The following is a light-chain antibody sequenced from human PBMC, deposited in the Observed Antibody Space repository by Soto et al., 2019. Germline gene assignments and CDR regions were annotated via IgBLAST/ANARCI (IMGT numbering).Light chain of an antibody. CDR2: GAS. J-gene: IGKJ5*01. V-gene: IGKV3-20*01. Sequence: EIVLTQSPGTLSSSPGERATLSCRASQSVNNNNLAWYQQKPGQAPSLLIYGASSRAIGIPARFSGSGSGTDFTLTISRLEPEDFAVYYCQQYGSSPSTTFGQGTRLENK. CDR1: QSVNNNN. CDR3: QQYGSSPSTT.